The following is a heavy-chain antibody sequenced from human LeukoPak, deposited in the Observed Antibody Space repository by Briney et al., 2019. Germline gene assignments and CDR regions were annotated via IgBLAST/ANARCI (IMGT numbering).Heavy chain of an antibody. CDR1: GGSISSTTYY. D-gene: IGHD2/OR15-2a*01. CDR2: IYYSGST. J-gene: IGHJ4*02. V-gene: IGHV4-39*01. Sequence: SETLSLTCTVSGGSISSTTYYWGWIRRPPGKGLEWIGSIYYSGSTYYNLSLKSRVTVSVDTSKNQFSLILSSVTAADTAVYYCVRGSTLHHYQYWGQGTLVTVSS. CDR3: VRGSTLHHYQY.